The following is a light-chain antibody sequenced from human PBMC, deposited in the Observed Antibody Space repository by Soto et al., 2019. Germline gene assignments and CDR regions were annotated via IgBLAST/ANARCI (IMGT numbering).Light chain of an antibody. CDR3: CSYVGNYIYV. CDR1: SSDVGGNDY. V-gene: IGLV2-11*01. CDR2: DVT. Sequence: QSVLTQPRSVSGSPGQSVTISCTGTSSDVGGNDYVAWYQQHPGKPPKLVIYDVTARPSGVPGRFSGSKSGNTASLTISGLQAEDEADYYCCSYVGNYIYVFGTGTKVTVL. J-gene: IGLJ1*01.